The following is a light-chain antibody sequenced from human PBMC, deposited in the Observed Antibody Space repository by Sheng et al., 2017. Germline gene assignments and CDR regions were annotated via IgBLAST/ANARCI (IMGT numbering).Light chain of an antibody. Sequence: EIRVTQFPSTLSASVGDTVSITCRATENVATKLAWYHQEPGKAPKLLIYSASILHKGVPSRFSGSGSGTDFTLTIDTLQPGDFGTYYCQQYFSFFSWSVVEGTRVEIK. V-gene: IGKV1-5*03. J-gene: IGKJ4*01. CDR3: QQYFSFFSWS. CDR2: SAS. CDR1: ENVATK.